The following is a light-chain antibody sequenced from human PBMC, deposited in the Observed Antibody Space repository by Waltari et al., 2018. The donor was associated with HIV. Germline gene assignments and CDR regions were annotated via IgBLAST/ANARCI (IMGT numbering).Light chain of an antibody. Sequence: SYELTQPPSVSVSPGQTASITCSGAKLGDKYACWYQQKPGQSPVLVMYQDNKRPSGIPERFSGSNSGNTATLTISGTQAMDEADYYCQAWDSSTPVVFGGGTKLTVL. CDR2: QDN. J-gene: IGLJ2*01. V-gene: IGLV3-1*01. CDR3: QAWDSSTPVV. CDR1: KLGDKY.